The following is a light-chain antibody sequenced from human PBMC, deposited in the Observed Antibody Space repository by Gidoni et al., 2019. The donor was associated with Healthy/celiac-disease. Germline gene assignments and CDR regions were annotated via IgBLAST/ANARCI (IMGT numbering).Light chain of an antibody. J-gene: IGKJ3*01. CDR3: KQYDNLPCT. V-gene: IGKV1-33*01. CDR2: DAS. CDR1: QDISNY. Sequence: DIQMTQSPSSLSASVGDRVTITCQASQDISNYLNWYQQKPGKATKLLIYDASNLETGVPSRFSGSGSGTDFTFTISSLQPEDIATYYCKQYDNLPCTFGPGTKVDIK.